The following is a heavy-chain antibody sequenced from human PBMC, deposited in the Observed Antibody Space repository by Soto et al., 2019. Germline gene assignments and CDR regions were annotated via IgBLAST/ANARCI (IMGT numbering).Heavy chain of an antibody. D-gene: IGHD3-22*01. CDR2: IKSKTDGGTT. CDR3: TTGDPITMIVVVQDFDY. J-gene: IGHJ4*02. V-gene: IGHV3-15*07. Sequence: GGSLRLSCAASGFTFSNAWMNWVRQAPGKGLEWVGRIKSKTDGGTTDYAAPVKGRFTISRDDSKNTLYLQMNSLKTEDTAVYYCTTGDPITMIVVVQDFDYWGQGTLVTVSS. CDR1: GFTFSNAW.